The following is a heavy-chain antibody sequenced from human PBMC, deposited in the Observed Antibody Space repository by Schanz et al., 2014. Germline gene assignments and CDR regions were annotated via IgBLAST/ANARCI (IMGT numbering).Heavy chain of an antibody. CDR1: GFNVGNNY. V-gene: IGHV3-66*01. CDR2: IYSRGGT. Sequence: EVQLEVSGGGLVQPGGSLRLSCEASGFNVGNNYMSWVRQPPGKGLECISIIYSRGGTFHADSVKGRFTISRDNSKNTLDLQRNSLRAEDTAVYYCARDRQQLVGRIGYYYGMDVWGQGPTVTVSS. J-gene: IGHJ6*02. CDR3: ARDRQQLVGRIGYYYGMDV. D-gene: IGHD6-13*01.